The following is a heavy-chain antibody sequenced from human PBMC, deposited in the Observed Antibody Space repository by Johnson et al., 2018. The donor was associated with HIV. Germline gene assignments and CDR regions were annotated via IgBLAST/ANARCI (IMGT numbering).Heavy chain of an antibody. V-gene: IGHV3-66*02. CDR2: SYSGSST. Sequence: VQLVESGGGLVQPGGSLRLSCAASGFTVSSNYMSWVRQAPGKGLEWVAAISYSGSSTYYADSVKGRFTISRDNSKNTLYLQMNSLRAEDTAVYYCARDNEDIVLVGAFDIWGQGTMVTVSS. J-gene: IGHJ3*02. CDR1: GFTVSSNY. CDR3: ARDNEDIVLVGAFDI. D-gene: IGHD2-8*02.